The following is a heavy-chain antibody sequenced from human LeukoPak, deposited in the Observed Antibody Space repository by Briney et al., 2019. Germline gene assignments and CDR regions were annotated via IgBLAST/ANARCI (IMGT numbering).Heavy chain of an antibody. Sequence: SETLSLTCSVSGVSINNYYWSWIREPPGRGLEWIGYVYYSGSTNYNPSLKSRVTISVGTSKNQFSLKLSSVTAADTAVYYCARSRGYSGYAYDAFDIWGQGTMVTVSS. J-gene: IGHJ3*02. CDR2: VYYSGST. CDR3: ARSRGYSGYAYDAFDI. D-gene: IGHD5-12*01. CDR1: GVSINNYY. V-gene: IGHV4-59*01.